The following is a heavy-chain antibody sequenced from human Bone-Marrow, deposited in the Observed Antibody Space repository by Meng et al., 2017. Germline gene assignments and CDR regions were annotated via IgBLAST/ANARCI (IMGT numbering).Heavy chain of an antibody. D-gene: IGHD4-17*01. CDR2: IYDSETT. J-gene: IGHJ5*02. CDR1: GGSIRNDY. Sequence: QVQLQESGPGLVKPSETLSLTCTVSGGSIRNDYWSWIRQSPGKGLEWIAYIYDSETTNYSPSLESRVTISIDTSKNQFSLKMTSVTAADTAVYYCARHNYGDYGWFDPWGQGTLVTVSS. V-gene: IGHV4-59*13. CDR3: ARHNYGDYGWFDP.